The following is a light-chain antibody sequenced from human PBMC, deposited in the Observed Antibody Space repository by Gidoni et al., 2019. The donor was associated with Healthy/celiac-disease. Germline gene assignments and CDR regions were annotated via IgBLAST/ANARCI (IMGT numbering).Light chain of an antibody. CDR2: GAS. V-gene: IGKV3-15*01. CDR3: QQYNNWHPRT. CDR1: QSISSS. Sequence: DIVMTQSPATLSVSPGERATLACRASQSISSSLSWYQQKPRQAPRLLIYGASTRATGVPARFSGSGSGTEFTLTTSSLQSADFAVSYCQQYNNWHPRTFXQXTKVEIK. J-gene: IGKJ1*01.